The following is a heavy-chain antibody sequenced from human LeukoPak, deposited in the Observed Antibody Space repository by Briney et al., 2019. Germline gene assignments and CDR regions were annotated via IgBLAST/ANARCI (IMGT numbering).Heavy chain of an antibody. V-gene: IGHV3-23*01. CDR3: AKEAEFYDSSGYAFDY. D-gene: IGHD3-22*01. Sequence: GGSLRLSCAASGFTFSSYSMNWVRQAPGKGLEWVSAISGSGGSTYYADSVKGRFTISRDNSKNTLYLQMNSLRAEDTAVYYCAKEAEFYDSSGYAFDYWGQGTLVTVSS. CDR1: GFTFSSYS. J-gene: IGHJ4*02. CDR2: ISGSGGST.